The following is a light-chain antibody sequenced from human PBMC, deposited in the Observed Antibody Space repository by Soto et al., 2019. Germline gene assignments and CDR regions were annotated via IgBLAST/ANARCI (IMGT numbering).Light chain of an antibody. J-gene: IGLJ1*01. Sequence: QSVLNQPASVSGSPGQSVTISCTATSSDVGGYNFVSWYQQYPGKAPKLMICDVSNRPSGVSNRFSGSKSGNTASLTISGLQAEDEADYYCSSFTGSNYVFGTGTKVTVL. CDR2: DVS. CDR3: SSFTGSNYV. CDR1: SSDVGGYNF. V-gene: IGLV2-14*03.